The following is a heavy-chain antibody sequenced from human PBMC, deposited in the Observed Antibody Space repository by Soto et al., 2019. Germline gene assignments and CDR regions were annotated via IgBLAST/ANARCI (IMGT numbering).Heavy chain of an antibody. CDR2: INPSGGST. Sequence: QVHLVQSGAEVKEPGASVKVSCKASGYTFTSYYIHWVRQAPGQGLEWMGMINPSGGSTNYAQKFQGRVTMTRDTSTSTVYVELSSLRSEDTAVYYCAREGRYCTSASCKHDAFYIWGQGTMVTVSS. D-gene: IGHD2-2*01. CDR3: AREGRYCTSASCKHDAFYI. J-gene: IGHJ3*02. CDR1: GYTFTSYY. V-gene: IGHV1-46*01.